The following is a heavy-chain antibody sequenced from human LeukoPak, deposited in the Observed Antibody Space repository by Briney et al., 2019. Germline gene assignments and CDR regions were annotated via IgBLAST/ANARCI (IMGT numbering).Heavy chain of an antibody. CDR2: INSDGSST. Sequence: PGGSLRLSCAASGFTFSSYWMHWVRQAPGKGLVWVSRINSDGSSTSYADSVKGRFTISRDSAKNTLHLQMNSLRAEDTAVYYCARTNPEDYSSSLYYFDYWGQGTLVTVSS. V-gene: IGHV3-74*01. CDR3: ARTNPEDYSSSLYYFDY. J-gene: IGHJ4*02. CDR1: GFTFSSYW. D-gene: IGHD6-6*01.